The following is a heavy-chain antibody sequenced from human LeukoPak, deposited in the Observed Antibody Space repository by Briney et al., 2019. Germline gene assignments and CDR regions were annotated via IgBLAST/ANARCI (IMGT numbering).Heavy chain of an antibody. J-gene: IGHJ4*02. D-gene: IGHD6-19*01. CDR3: VRDKGAVAGTAIFDY. CDR2: ISSSSSYI. V-gene: IGHV3-21*01. Sequence: NPGGSLRLSCTVPGFTFSNFGMHWVRQAPGKGLEWVSGISSSSSYIFYADSVKGRFTISRDNAKNSLYLQMNSLRAEDTAVYYCVRDKGAVAGTAIFDYWGQGTLVTVSS. CDR1: GFTFSNFG.